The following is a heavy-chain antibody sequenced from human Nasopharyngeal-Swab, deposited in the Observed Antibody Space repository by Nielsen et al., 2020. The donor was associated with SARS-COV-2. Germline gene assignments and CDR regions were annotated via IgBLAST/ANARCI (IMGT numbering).Heavy chain of an antibody. CDR3: AGRPRYSSSWYSPYYYYGMDV. D-gene: IGHD6-13*01. CDR1: GFTFSSYS. V-gene: IGHV3-21*01. CDR2: ISSSSSYI. J-gene: IGHJ6*02. Sequence: GGSLRLSCAASGFTFSSYSMNWVRQAPGQGLEWVSSISSSSSYIYYADSVKGRFTISRDNAKNSLYLQMNSLRAEDTAVYYCAGRPRYSSSWYSPYYYYGMDVWGQGTTVTVSS.